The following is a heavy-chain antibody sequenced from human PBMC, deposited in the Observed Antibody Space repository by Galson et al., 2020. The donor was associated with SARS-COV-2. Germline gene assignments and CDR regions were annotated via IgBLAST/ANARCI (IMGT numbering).Heavy chain of an antibody. J-gene: IGHJ4*02. CDR3: ARSTFPHRFDY. Sequence: EWIGEIYHSGSTNYNPSLKSRVTISVDKSKNQFSLKLSSVTAADTAVYYCARSTFPHRFDYWGQGTLVTVSS. V-gene: IGHV4-4*02. CDR2: IYHSGST.